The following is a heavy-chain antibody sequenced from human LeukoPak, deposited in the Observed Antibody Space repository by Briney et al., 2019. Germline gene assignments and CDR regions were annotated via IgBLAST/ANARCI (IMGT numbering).Heavy chain of an antibody. V-gene: IGHV3-7*01. CDR3: ARGKAINYFDY. D-gene: IGHD2-21*01. J-gene: IGHJ4*02. CDR1: GFTFSSYA. CDR2: IKQDGSEK. Sequence: PGGSLRLSCAASGFTFSSYAMSWVRQAPGKGLEWVANIKQDGSEKYYVDSVKGRSTISRDNAKNSLYLQMNSLRAEDTAVYYCARGKAINYFDYWGQGTLVTVSS.